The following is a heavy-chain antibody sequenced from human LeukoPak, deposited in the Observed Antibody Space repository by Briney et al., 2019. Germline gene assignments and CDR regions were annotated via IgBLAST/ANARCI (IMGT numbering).Heavy chain of an antibody. J-gene: IGHJ4*02. CDR3: ARDTSSSWGFNY. Sequence: RSSETLSLTCAVYGGSFSGYYWSWIRQPPGKGLEWIGGIYYSGSTYYNPSLKSRVTISVDTTKNQFSLKLSSVTAADTAVYYCARDTSSSWGFNYWGQGALVTVSS. CDR1: GGSFSGYY. V-gene: IGHV4-34*01. D-gene: IGHD6-13*01. CDR2: IYYSGST.